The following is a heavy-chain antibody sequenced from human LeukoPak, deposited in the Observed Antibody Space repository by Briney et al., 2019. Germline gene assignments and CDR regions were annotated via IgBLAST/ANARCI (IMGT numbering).Heavy chain of an antibody. CDR3: AKDRYYYDSSGYSYFDY. D-gene: IGHD3-22*01. J-gene: IGHJ4*02. Sequence: GRSLRLSCAASGFIFISYGMHWVRQAPGKGLEWVALISYHGSNKYYADSVKGRFTISRDNSKNTLYLQMSSLGAEDTYEYYCAKDRYYYDSSGYSYFDYWGQGTLVTVSS. V-gene: IGHV3-30*18. CDR2: ISYHGSNK. CDR1: GFIFISYG.